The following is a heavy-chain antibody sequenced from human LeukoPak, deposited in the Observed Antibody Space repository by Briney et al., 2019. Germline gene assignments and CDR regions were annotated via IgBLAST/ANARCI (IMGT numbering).Heavy chain of an antibody. CDR1: EFIFSNFH. J-gene: IGHJ4*02. Sequence: GGSLRLSCAASEFIFSNFHMNWVRQAPGKGLEWVSGIRGTGGSTYYADSVKGRFTISRDNSKNTLYLQMNSLRAEDTAVYYCAKDTRSSSWYSEFDYWGQGTLVTVSS. V-gene: IGHV3-23*01. CDR3: AKDTRSSSWYSEFDY. CDR2: IRGTGGST. D-gene: IGHD6-13*01.